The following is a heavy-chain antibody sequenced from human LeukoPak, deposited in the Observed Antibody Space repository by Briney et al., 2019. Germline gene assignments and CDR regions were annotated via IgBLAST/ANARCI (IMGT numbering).Heavy chain of an antibody. CDR2: IKGNGLTT. Sequence: GSLRLSCAASGFTFSDYYMTWIRQAPGKGLEWLSHIKGNGLTTYYADSVKGRFTISRDNAKNSLYLQMNSLRAEDTAVYYCARDVNWNYCDYWGHGTLVTVSS. J-gene: IGHJ4*01. V-gene: IGHV3-11*04. D-gene: IGHD1-20*01. CDR1: GFTFSDYY. CDR3: ARDVNWNYCDY.